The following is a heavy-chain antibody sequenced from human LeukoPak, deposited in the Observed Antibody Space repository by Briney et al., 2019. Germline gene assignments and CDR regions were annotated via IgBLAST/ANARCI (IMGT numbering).Heavy chain of an antibody. J-gene: IGHJ4*02. V-gene: IGHV3-23*01. CDR3: AKGESSGNYYSGYDY. D-gene: IGHD1-26*01. Sequence: PGGSLRLSCAASGFTFSNYAMSWVRQAPGKGLEWVSAINGCGGSTFYADSVKGRFTISRDNSKNTLYLQMNSLRVEDTAIYYCAKGESSGNYYSGYDYWGQGTLVTVSS. CDR2: INGCGGST. CDR1: GFTFSNYA.